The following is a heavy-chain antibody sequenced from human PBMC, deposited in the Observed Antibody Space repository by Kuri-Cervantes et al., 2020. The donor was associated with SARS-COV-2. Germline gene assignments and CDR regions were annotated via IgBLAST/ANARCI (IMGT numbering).Heavy chain of an antibody. V-gene: IGHV3-74*01. CDR2: ISSDGTGT. D-gene: IGHD4-23*01. J-gene: IGHJ4*02. CDR3: ARVGGHPYYFDW. Sequence: GESLKISCVVSGFTFRSYWMHWVRQAPGKGLVWVARISSDGTGTNYADPVKDRSTISRDNSMATIYLQMNSLTIDDTAMYFCARVGGHPYYFDWWGQGTLVTVSS. CDR1: GFTFRSYW.